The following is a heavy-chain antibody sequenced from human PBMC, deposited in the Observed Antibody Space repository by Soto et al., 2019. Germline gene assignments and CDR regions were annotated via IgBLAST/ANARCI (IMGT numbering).Heavy chain of an antibody. Sequence: GGSLRLSCAASGFTFSSYAMTWVRQAPGTGLEWVSGISGSGGSTYYADSVKGRFTISRENSKNTLVLQMNSLRGEDTAVYYCAKDARGQERIWPYDYSGPGTMLTVYS. J-gene: IGHJ4*01. V-gene: IGHV3-23*01. CDR2: ISGSGGST. CDR3: AKDARGQERIWPYDY. CDR1: GFTFSSYA. D-gene: IGHD1-1*01.